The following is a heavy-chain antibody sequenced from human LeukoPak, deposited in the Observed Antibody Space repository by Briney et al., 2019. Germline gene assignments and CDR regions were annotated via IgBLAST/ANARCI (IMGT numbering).Heavy chain of an antibody. V-gene: IGHV1-69-2*01. CDR3: ATDSFGGDWFDP. CDR1: GHTSTDYY. D-gene: IGHD3-16*01. Sequence: ASVKISCKASGHTSTDYYIHWVQQAPGKGLEWMGRIDPEDGEIIYAEKFQGRVTITADTSTDTAYMSLSSLRSEDTAVYYCATDSFGGDWFDPWGQGTLVTVSS. J-gene: IGHJ5*02. CDR2: IDPEDGEI.